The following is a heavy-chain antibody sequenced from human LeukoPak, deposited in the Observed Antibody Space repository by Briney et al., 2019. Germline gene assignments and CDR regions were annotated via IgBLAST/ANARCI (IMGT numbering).Heavy chain of an antibody. CDR3: ARERPMAGYSGAPTPHDAFDI. V-gene: IGHV4-4*07. CDR1: GGSISSYY. CDR2: IYTSGST. D-gene: IGHD6-19*01. J-gene: IGHJ3*02. Sequence: PSETLSLTCTVSGGSISSYYWSWIRQPAGKGLEWIGRIYTSGSTNYNPSLKSRVTMSVDTSKNQFSLKLSSVAAADTAVYYCARERPMAGYSGAPTPHDAFDIWGQGTMVTVSS.